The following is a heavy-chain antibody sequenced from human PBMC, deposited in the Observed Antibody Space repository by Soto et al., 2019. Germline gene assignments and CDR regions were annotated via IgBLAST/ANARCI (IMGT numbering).Heavy chain of an antibody. CDR2: IIPAFQTA. Sequence: QVQLVQSGAEVKEPGSSVKVSCKASGHTSRSYAISWVRQAPGQGLEWMGGIIPAFQTAMSAQKLKDRLTLTADESTLSADDFTSTVHIELSSLRFQDTAVYYCASSRAGADYFDFWGQGSLVIVSS. J-gene: IGHJ4*02. CDR3: ASSRAGADYFDF. CDR1: GHTSRSYA. V-gene: IGHV1-69*01.